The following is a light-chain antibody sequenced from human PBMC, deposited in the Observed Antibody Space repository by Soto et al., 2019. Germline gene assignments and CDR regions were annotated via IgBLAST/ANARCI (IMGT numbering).Light chain of an antibody. CDR3: QQYYSTPTWT. CDR1: QSVLYSSNNKNY. Sequence: DVVMTQSPDSLAVSLGERATINCKSSQSVLYSSNNKNYLAWYQQKPGQPPKLLISWASIRESGVPDRFSGSGSGTDFTLTISSLQAEDVAVYYCQQYYSTPTWTFGQGTKVEI. J-gene: IGKJ1*01. V-gene: IGKV4-1*01. CDR2: WAS.